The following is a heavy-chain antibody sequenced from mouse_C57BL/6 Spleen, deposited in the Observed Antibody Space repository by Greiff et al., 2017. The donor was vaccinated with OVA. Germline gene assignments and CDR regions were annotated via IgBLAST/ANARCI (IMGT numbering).Heavy chain of an antibody. D-gene: IGHD2-4*01. V-gene: IGHV5-6*01. CDR2: ISSGGSYT. J-gene: IGHJ3*01. CDR1: GFTFSSYG. Sequence: EVKVVESGGDLVKPGGSLKLSCAASGFTFSSYGMSWVRQTPDKRLERDASISSGGSYTYYPDSVKGRFTISRDNAKNTMYLQMSSLKSEDTAMYYCSRQGSSRITRFAYWGQGTLVTVSA. CDR3: SRQGSSRITRFAY.